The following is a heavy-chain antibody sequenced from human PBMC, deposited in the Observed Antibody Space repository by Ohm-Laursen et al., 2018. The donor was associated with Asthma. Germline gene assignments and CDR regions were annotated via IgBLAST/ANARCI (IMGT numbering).Heavy chain of an antibody. V-gene: IGHV3-30-3*01. CDR3: ARDRLAFLEWLLCDGFGY. J-gene: IGHJ4*02. Sequence: SSLRLSCAASGFTFSSYAMHWVRQAPGKGLEWVAVISYDGSNKYYADSVKGRFTISRDNSKNTLYLQMNSLRAEDTAVYYCARDRLAFLEWLLCDGFGYWGQGTLVTVSS. D-gene: IGHD3-3*02. CDR1: GFTFSSYA. CDR2: ISYDGSNK.